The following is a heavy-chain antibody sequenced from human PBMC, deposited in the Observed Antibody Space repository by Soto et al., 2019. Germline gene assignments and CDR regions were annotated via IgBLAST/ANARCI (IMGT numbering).Heavy chain of an antibody. V-gene: IGHV4-39*01. J-gene: IGHJ4*02. Sequence: SETLSLTCTVSGGSISSSSYYWGWIRQPPGKGLEWIGSIYYSGSTYYNPSLKGRVTISVDTSKNQFSLKLSSVTAADTAVYYCASTNYDFWSGYYLPDYWGQGTLVTVSS. CDR3: ASTNYDFWSGYYLPDY. D-gene: IGHD3-3*01. CDR2: IYYSGST. CDR1: GGSISSSSYY.